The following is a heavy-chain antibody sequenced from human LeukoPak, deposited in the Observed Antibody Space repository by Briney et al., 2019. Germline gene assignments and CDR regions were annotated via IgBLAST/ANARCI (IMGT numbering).Heavy chain of an antibody. CDR2: IYYSGST. J-gene: IGHJ3*02. CDR3: ARLYGDPARGAFDI. Sequence: SETLSLTCTVSGGSISSSSYYWGWIRQPPGKGLEWIGSIYYSGSTYYNPSLKSRVTISVDTSKNQFSLKLSSVTAADTAVCYCARLYGDPARGAFDIWGQGTMVTVSS. V-gene: IGHV4-39*01. CDR1: GGSISSSSYY. D-gene: IGHD4-17*01.